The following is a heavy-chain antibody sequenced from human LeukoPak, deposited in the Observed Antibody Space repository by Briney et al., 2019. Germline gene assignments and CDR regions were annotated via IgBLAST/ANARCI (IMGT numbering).Heavy chain of an antibody. D-gene: IGHD3-3*02. CDR3: ARDQHSLYHYYMDV. CDR2: IYYTGST. Sequence: PSETLSLTCTVSGASISSSRYYWGWIRQPPEKGLEWIGSIYYTGSTYYNPPLKSRITISADTSKNQFSLRLTSVTAADTAVYYCARDQHSLYHYYMDVWGKGTTVTVSS. CDR1: GASISSSRYY. V-gene: IGHV4-39*07. J-gene: IGHJ6*03.